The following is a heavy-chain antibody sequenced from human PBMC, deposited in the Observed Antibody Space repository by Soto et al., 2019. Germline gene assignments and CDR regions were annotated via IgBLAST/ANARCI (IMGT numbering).Heavy chain of an antibody. Sequence: LRLSFAASGFTLSDYYMSWIRQAPGKGLEWISYTSSSGSIKYYADSVKGRFTISRDNAKSSLYVQMNSLRAEDTAVYYCARDLAAAGNFGFDIWGQGTKVTVSS. J-gene: IGHJ3*02. CDR1: GFTLSDYY. D-gene: IGHD6-13*01. V-gene: IGHV3-11*01. CDR2: TSSSGSIK. CDR3: ARDLAAAGNFGFDI.